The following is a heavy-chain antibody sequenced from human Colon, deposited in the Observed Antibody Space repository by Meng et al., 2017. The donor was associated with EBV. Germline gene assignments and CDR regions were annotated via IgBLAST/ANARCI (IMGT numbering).Heavy chain of an antibody. D-gene: IGHD3-16*01. Sequence: QVLLVQSGAEVKKTXGSVKLSCXASGFSLSNYYMHWVRQAPGQGLQWVGVINLRGEDSVDMQRFQGRVTLTRDTSTSTIYMELNSLTSEDTAVYYCARDGGVQGGNFTEQAKFDSWGQGSLVTVSS. CDR3: ARDGGVQGGNFTEQAKFDS. V-gene: IGHV1-46*01. CDR1: GFSLSNYY. J-gene: IGHJ4*02. CDR2: INLRGEDS.